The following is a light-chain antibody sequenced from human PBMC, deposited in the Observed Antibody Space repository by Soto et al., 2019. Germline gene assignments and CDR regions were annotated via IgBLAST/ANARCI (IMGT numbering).Light chain of an antibody. CDR2: DVS. CDR1: SGDVGGYNF. CDR3: SSYTTTSTLK. Sequence: QLVLTQPASVSGSPGQSITISCAGTSGDVGGYNFVCWFQQHPGKAPKLMIYDVSVRPSGVSSRFSGSKSGNTASLTISGLQADDEAVYYCSSYTTTSTLKFGGGTQLTVL. J-gene: IGLJ2*01. V-gene: IGLV2-14*01.